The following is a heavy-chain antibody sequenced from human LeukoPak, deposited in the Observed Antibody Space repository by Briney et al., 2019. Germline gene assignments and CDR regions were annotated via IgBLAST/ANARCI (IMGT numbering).Heavy chain of an antibody. CDR3: AKDLGYCSSTSCYGRFDP. CDR2: ISGSGGST. D-gene: IGHD2-2*01. Sequence: GGSLGLSCAASGFTFSSYAMSWVRQAPGKGLEWVSAISGSGGSTYYADSVKGRFTISRDNSKNTLYLQMNSLRAEDTAVYYCAKDLGYCSSTSCYGRFDPWGQGTLVTVSS. CDR1: GFTFSSYA. V-gene: IGHV3-23*01. J-gene: IGHJ5*02.